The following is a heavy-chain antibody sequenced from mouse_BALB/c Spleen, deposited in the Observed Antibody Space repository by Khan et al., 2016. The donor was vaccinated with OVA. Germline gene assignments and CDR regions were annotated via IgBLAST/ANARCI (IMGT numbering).Heavy chain of an antibody. CDR1: GFTFTSYG. D-gene: IGHD2-14*01. CDR3: AASSYRNSFDY. CDR2: IYPGNGYT. J-gene: IGHJ2*01. Sequence: VQLQQSGAELGRPGSSVKLSCKTSGFTFTSYGIKWVKQRPGQGLEWMGYIYPGNGYTVYNEKFKGMAILTSDTSSSTAYMQLRSLTSEDAAIYFCAASSYRNSFDYWGEGTTLTVSS. V-gene: IGHV1S134*01.